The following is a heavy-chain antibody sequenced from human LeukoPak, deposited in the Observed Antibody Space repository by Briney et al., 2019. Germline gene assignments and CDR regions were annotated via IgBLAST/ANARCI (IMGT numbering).Heavy chain of an antibody. CDR1: GFTFSSYA. D-gene: IGHD2-8*01. Sequence: GGSLRLSCAASGFTFSSYAMHWVRQAPGKGLEWVAVISYDGSNKYYADSVKGRFTISRDNSKNTLYLQMNSLRAEDTAVYYCARLSGYAYYYYYYMDVWGKGTTVTVSS. V-gene: IGHV3-30*04. CDR2: ISYDGSNK. CDR3: ARLSGYAYYYYYYMDV. J-gene: IGHJ6*03.